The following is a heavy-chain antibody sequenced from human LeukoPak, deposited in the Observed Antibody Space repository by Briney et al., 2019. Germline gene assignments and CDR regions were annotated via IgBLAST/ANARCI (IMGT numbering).Heavy chain of an antibody. V-gene: IGHV4-34*01. Sequence: PSETLSLTCAVYGGSFSGYYWSWIRQPPGKGLEWIGEINHSGSTNYNPSLKSRVTISVDTSKNQFSLKLSSVTAADTAVYYCARASATGLAYWGQGTLVTVSS. CDR1: GGSFSGYY. CDR3: ARASATGLAY. CDR2: INHSGST. D-gene: IGHD1-1*01. J-gene: IGHJ4*02.